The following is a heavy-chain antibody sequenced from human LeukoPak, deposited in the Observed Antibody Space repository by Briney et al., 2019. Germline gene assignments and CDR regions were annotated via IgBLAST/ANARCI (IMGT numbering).Heavy chain of an antibody. CDR3: GRDINTYYYGNKEGYFDF. V-gene: IGHV3-53*05. D-gene: IGHD3-10*01. CDR1: GFTVSNTY. CDR2: IYSGGST. Sequence: GGSLRLSCAASGFTVSNTYMSWVRQAPGQGLEWVSVIYSGGSTYYPDSVKGRFTISRDNAKKSLYLQMNSLRAEDTALYFCGRDINTYYYGNKEGYFDFWGQGTLVTVSS. J-gene: IGHJ4*02.